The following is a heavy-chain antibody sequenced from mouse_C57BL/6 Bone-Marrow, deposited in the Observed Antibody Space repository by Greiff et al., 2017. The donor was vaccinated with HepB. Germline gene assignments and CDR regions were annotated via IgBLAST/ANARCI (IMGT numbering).Heavy chain of an antibody. D-gene: IGHD1-1*01. CDR1: GYTFTDYY. CDR2: INPNNGGT. J-gene: IGHJ4*01. CDR3: ARYPSYYYGSSLPYAMDY. Sequence: VQLQQSGPELVKPGASVKISCKASGYTFTDYYMNWVKQSHGKSLEWIGDINPNNGGTSYNQKFKGKATLTVDKSSSTAYMELRSLTSEDSAVYYGARYPSYYYGSSLPYAMDYWGQGTSFTVSA. V-gene: IGHV1-26*01.